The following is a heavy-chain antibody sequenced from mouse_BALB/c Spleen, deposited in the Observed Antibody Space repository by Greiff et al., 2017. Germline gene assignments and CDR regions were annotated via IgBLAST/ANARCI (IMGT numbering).Heavy chain of an antibody. J-gene: IGHJ4*01. CDR1: GFTFSSYA. D-gene: IGHD2-4*01. Sequence: EVHLVESGGGLVKPGGSLKLSCAASGFTFSSYAMSWVRQSPEKRLEWVAEISSGGSYTYYPDTVTGRFTISRDNAKNTLYLEMSSLRSEDTAMYYCALYYDPPYAMDYWGQGTSVTVSS. CDR3: ALYYDPPYAMDY. V-gene: IGHV5-9-4*01. CDR2: ISSGGSYT.